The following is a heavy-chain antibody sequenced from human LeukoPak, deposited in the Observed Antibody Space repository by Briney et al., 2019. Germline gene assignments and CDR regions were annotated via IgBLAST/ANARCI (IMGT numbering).Heavy chain of an antibody. J-gene: IGHJ5*02. D-gene: IGHD3-10*01. Sequence: SETLSLTCTVSGGSISSGSYYWSWIRQPPGKGLEWIGYIYYSGSTNYNPSLKSRVTISVDTSKNQFSLKLSSVTAADTAVYYCARGWGFGELWANWFDPWGQGTLVTVSS. V-gene: IGHV4-61*01. CDR2: IYYSGST. CDR1: GGSISSGSYY. CDR3: ARGWGFGELWANWFDP.